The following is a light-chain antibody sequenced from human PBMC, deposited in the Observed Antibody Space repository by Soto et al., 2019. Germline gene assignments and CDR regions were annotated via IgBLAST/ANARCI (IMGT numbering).Light chain of an antibody. V-gene: IGLV2-14*01. CDR2: DVS. CDR1: SSDVGGYNY. CDR3: SSYTSSTLLV. Sequence: QSALTQPASVSGSPGQSITISCTGTSSDVGGYNYVSWYQQHPGKAPKLMIYDVSNRPSGVSNRFSGSKSGNTASLTISGLQSEDDADYYCSSYTSSTLLVFGTGTKLTVL. J-gene: IGLJ1*01.